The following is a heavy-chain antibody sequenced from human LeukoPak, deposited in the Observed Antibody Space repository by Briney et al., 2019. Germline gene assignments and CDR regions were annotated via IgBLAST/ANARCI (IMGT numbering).Heavy chain of an antibody. CDR2: INTDGSSK. J-gene: IGHJ6*03. CDR3: AKDGSSVYMDV. V-gene: IGHV3-74*01. CDR1: GFTFSSNW. D-gene: IGHD6-6*01. Sequence: GGSLRLSCAASGFTFSSNWMHWVRQAPGKGLVWVSRINTDGSSKSYGDSVKGRFTISRDNAKNTLYLQMNSLRAEDTAMYYCAKDGSSVYMDVWGKGTTVTVSS.